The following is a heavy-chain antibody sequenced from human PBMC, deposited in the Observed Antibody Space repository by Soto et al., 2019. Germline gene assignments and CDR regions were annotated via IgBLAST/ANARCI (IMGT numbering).Heavy chain of an antibody. J-gene: IGHJ6*02. CDR1: GGSISSYY. Sequence: QVQLQESGPGLLKPSETLSLTCTVSGGSISSYYWSWIRQPPGKGLEWIGYIYYSGSTNYNPSLKMLVTISVDTSKNQFSLKLSSVTAADTAVYYCARHGVRPRQADYGDYKLRDEDGMDVWGQGTTVTVSS. CDR3: ARHGVRPRQADYGDYKLRDEDGMDV. D-gene: IGHD4-17*01. V-gene: IGHV4-59*01. CDR2: IYYSGST.